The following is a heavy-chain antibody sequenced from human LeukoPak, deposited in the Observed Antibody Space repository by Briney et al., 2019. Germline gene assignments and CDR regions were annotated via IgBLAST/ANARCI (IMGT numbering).Heavy chain of an antibody. CDR3: ARDPDIVVIPAADGFDI. Sequence: PGGSLRLSCAASGFTFSSYSMNWVRQAPGKGLEWVSYISSSSSTIYYADSVKGRFTISRDNAKNSLYLQMISLRVEDTAVYYCARDPDIVVIPAADGFDIWGQGTMVTVSS. J-gene: IGHJ3*02. CDR1: GFTFSSYS. V-gene: IGHV3-48*01. D-gene: IGHD2-2*01. CDR2: ISSSSSTI.